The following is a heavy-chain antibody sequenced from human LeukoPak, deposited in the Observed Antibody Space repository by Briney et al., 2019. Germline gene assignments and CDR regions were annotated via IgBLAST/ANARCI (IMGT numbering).Heavy chain of an antibody. CDR1: GFTFSTYW. CDR3: ARDSPGNDY. Sequence: PGGSLRLSCEASGFTFSTYWMSWVRQAPGKGLEWVANIKQDGSEKYYVDSVKGRFTISRDNAKNSLYLQMNSLRAEDTAMYYCARDSPGNDYWGQGTLVTVSS. CDR2: IKQDGSEK. V-gene: IGHV3-7*01. J-gene: IGHJ4*02. D-gene: IGHD4-23*01.